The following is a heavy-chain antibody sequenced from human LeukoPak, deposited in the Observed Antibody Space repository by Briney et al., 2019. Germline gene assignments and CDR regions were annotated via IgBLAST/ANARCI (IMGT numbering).Heavy chain of an antibody. J-gene: IGHJ3*02. CDR2: ISAYNGNT. D-gene: IGHD1-26*01. CDR3: ARGYSGSYFSDAFDI. Sequence: ASVKVSCKASGYTFTSYGISWVRQAPGQGLEWMGWISAYNGNTNYAQKSQGRVTITRNTSISTAYMELSSLRSEDTAVYYCARGYSGSYFSDAFDIWGQGTMVTVSS. CDR1: GYTFTSYG. V-gene: IGHV1-18*01.